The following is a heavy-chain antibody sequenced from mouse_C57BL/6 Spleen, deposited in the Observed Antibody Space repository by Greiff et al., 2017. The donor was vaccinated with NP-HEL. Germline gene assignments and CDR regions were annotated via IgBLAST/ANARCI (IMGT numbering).Heavy chain of an antibody. J-gene: IGHJ2*01. Sequence: EVKVVESGEGLVKPGGSLKLSCAASGFTFSSYAMSWVRQTPEKRLEWVAYISSGGDYIYYADTVKGRFTISRDNARNTLYLQMSRLKSEDTAMYYCTTTEGLYFDYWGQGTTLTVSS. V-gene: IGHV5-9-1*02. CDR1: GFTFSSYA. CDR3: TTTEGLYFDY. CDR2: ISSGGDYI. D-gene: IGHD2-13*01.